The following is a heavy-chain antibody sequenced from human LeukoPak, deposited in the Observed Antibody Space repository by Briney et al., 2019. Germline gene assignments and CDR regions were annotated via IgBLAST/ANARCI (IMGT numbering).Heavy chain of an antibody. J-gene: IGHJ4*02. Sequence: PSETLSLXCTVSGGSISSSSYYWGWIRQPPEKGLEWIGSIYNSGITYYNPSLKSRVTISVDTSKNQFSLKLSSVTAADTAVYYCARQGPTYYYDSSGYYFVYWGQGTLVTVSS. CDR1: GGSISSSSYY. V-gene: IGHV4-39*01. CDR3: ARQGPTYYYDSSGYYFVY. D-gene: IGHD3-22*01. CDR2: IYNSGIT.